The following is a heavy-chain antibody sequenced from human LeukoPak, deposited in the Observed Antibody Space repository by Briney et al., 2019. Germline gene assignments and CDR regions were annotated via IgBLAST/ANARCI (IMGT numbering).Heavy chain of an antibody. CDR3: TRDWDFIFY. CDR1: GFTFSTYA. J-gene: IGHJ4*02. V-gene: IGHV3-23*01. D-gene: IGHD1-26*01. Sequence: PGGSLRLSCAASGFTFSTYAMSWVRQAPGKGLEWVSGFGGGSGGAAYYADSVKGRFTISKDSSKNTLYLQMNGLRAEDTAVYYCTRDWDFIFYWGQGTLVTVSS. CDR2: FGGGSGGAA.